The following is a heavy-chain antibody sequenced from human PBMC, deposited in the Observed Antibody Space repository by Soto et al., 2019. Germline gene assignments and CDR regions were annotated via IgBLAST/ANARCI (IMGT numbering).Heavy chain of an antibody. J-gene: IGHJ4*02. D-gene: IGHD4-4*01. CDR2: MNPNSGNT. Sequence: GASVKVSCKASGYTFTSYDINWVRQATGQGLEWMGWMNPNSGNTGYAQKFPGRVTMTRNTSISTAYMELSSLRSEDTAVYYCARGFWSPRRDGYSLGFDYWGQGTLVTVSS. CDR1: GYTFTSYD. CDR3: ARGFWSPRRDGYSLGFDY. V-gene: IGHV1-8*01.